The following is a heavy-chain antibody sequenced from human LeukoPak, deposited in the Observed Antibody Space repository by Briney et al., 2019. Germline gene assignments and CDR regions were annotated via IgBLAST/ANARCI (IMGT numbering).Heavy chain of an antibody. V-gene: IGHV3-33*01. CDR1: GFTFSSYG. CDR2: IWYDGSNK. J-gene: IGHJ3*02. Sequence: GGSLRLSCAASGFTFSSYGMHWVRQAPGRGLEWVAAIWYDGSNKYYADSVKGRFTISRDNSKNTLYLQMNSLRAEDTAVYYCVTVDRDAFDIWGQGTMVTVSS. CDR3: VTVDRDAFDI.